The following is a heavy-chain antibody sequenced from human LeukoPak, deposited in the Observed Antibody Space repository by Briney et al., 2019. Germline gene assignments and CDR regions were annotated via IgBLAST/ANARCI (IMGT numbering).Heavy chain of an antibody. V-gene: IGHV3-30*04. Sequence: GGSLRLSCAASGFTFSRYTMHWVRQTPSKGLEWVAIVLYDGSNKYYPDSVKGRFTISRDNSKNTVSLQMNSLRAEDTAVHYCARDNYVGNLDYWGQGTLVTVSS. J-gene: IGHJ4*02. CDR3: ARDNYVGNLDY. D-gene: IGHD4-23*01. CDR1: GFTFSRYT. CDR2: VLYDGSNK.